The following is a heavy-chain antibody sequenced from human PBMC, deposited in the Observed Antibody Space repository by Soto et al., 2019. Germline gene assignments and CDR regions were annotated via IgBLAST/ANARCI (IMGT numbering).Heavy chain of an antibody. Sequence: QVQLVQSGAEVKKPGSSVKVSCKASGGTFSSYAISWVRQAPGQGLEWMGGIIPTFGTANYAQKFQGRVTITADESTSTAYMELSSLRSEDTAVYYCANWQRSDAPIISYYYYGMDVWGQGTTVTVSS. D-gene: IGHD1-20*01. CDR1: GGTFSSYA. J-gene: IGHJ6*02. V-gene: IGHV1-69*01. CDR3: ANWQRSDAPIISYYYYGMDV. CDR2: IIPTFGTA.